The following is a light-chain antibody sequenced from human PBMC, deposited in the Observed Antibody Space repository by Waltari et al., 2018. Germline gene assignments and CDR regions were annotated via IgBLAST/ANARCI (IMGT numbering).Light chain of an antibody. CDR3: ATWDDSLNSWV. CDR2: KNE. V-gene: IGLV1-47*01. Sequence: QPVLTLPPSASGTPGPVVSFSCSGSSSNAGNNYVYWYQQLPGTAPKLLIYKNEQRPSGVPDRFFGSKSGTSASLVISGLRSEDEGHYTCATWDDSLNSWVFGGGTKLTIL. CDR1: SSNAGNNY. J-gene: IGLJ3*02.